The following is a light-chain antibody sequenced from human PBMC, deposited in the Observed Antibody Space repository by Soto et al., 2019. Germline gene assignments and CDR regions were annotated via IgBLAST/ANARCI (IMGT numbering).Light chain of an antibody. J-gene: IGKJ4*01. V-gene: IGKV3-11*01. CDR2: DAS. Sequence: EIVLTQSPATLSLSPGERATLSCRASQSLSSYLAWYQLKRGQAPRLLIYDASKRATGIPARFSGSGSGTDFTLSISSLEPEDFAVYYCQQRRDWPLTFGGGTKVEIK. CDR1: QSLSSY. CDR3: QQRRDWPLT.